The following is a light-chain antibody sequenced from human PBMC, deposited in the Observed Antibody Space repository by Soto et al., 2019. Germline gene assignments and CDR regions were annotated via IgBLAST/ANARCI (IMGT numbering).Light chain of an antibody. CDR2: EAS. CDR1: SSDVGGYNY. V-gene: IGLV2-14*01. Sequence: QSALTQPASVSGSPGQSITISCTGTSSDVGGYNYVSWYQQHPGKAPKLMIYEASNRPSGVSNRFSGSKSGNTASLTISGRQAADEADYYCCSYTGSSTMVVFGGGTKLTVL. J-gene: IGLJ2*01. CDR3: CSYTGSSTMVV.